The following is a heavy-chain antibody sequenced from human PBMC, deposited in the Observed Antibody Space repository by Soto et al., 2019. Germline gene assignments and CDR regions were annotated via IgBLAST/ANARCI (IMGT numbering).Heavy chain of an antibody. V-gene: IGHV3-30-3*01. CDR2: ISYDGSNK. J-gene: IGHJ4*02. D-gene: IGHD3-3*01. CDR3: ARDKRDLRVLEWSYYFDY. CDR1: GFTFSTYA. Sequence: QVQLVESGGGVVQPGRSLRLSCAASGFTFSTYAMHWVRQAPGQGLEWVAVISYDGSNKYYADSVKGRFTISRDNSKNTLYLQMNSLRAEDTAVYYCARDKRDLRVLEWSYYFDYWGQGTLVTVSS.